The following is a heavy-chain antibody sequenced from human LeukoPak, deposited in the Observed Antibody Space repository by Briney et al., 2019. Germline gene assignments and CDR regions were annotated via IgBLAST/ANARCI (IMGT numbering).Heavy chain of an antibody. V-gene: IGHV3-74*03. D-gene: IGHD3-16*01. Sequence: SGGSLRLSCAASGFTFSRFWIYWVRHAPGKGLVWVSRINGEGSETMYADSVKGRFTISRDNAKNTLYLQMNGLRAEDTAVYYCARVRMGDDFNPFDYWGQGTLVTVSS. CDR2: INGEGSET. J-gene: IGHJ4*02. CDR1: GFTFSRFW. CDR3: ARVRMGDDFNPFDY.